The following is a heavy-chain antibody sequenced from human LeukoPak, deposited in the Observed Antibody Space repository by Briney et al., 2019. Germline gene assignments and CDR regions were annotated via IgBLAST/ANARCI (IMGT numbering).Heavy chain of an antibody. CDR2: INHSGST. V-gene: IGHV4-38-2*02. CDR3: ARKYYYYMDV. J-gene: IGHJ6*03. Sequence: SETLSLTCTVSGYSISSGYYWGWIRQSPGKGLEWIGSINHSGSTNYNPSLKSRVTISVDTSKNQFSLKLSSVTAADTAVYYCARKYYYYMDVWGKGTTVTVSS. CDR1: GYSISSGYY.